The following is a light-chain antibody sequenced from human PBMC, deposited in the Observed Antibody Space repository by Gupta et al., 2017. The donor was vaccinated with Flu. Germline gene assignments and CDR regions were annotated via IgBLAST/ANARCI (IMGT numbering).Light chain of an antibody. V-gene: IGKV3-15*01. J-gene: IGKJ1*01. CDR2: GAS. Sequence: VMTQSPATLSVSPGEGATLSCRASQSVNSDLAWYQQKPGRAPRLLIYGASTRATGIPARFSGSGSGTEFTLTISSLQSEDFAVYYCQQYKNWPRTFGQGTKVDIK. CDR1: QSVNSD. CDR3: QQYKNWPRT.